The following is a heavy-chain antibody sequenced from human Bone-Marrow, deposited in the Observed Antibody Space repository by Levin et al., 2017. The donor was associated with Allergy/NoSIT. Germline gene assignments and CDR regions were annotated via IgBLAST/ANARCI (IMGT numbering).Heavy chain of an antibody. J-gene: IGHJ4*02. V-gene: IGHV3-30*04. D-gene: IGHD5-18*01. CDR1: GFTFSSYA. CDR3: ARGIVDTATYYFDY. CDR2: ISYDGSNK. Sequence: GGSLRLSCAASGFTFSSYAMHWVRQAPGKGLEWVAVISYDGSNKYYADSVKGRFTISRDNSKNTLYLQMNSLRAEDTAVYYCARGIVDTATYYFDYWGQGTLVTVSS.